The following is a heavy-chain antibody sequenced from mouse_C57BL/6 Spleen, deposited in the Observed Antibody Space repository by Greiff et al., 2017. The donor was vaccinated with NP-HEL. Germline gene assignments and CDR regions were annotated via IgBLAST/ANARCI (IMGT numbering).Heavy chain of an antibody. CDR1: GYSITSGYY. J-gene: IGHJ4*01. D-gene: IGHD2-4*01. CDR3: ARGDDYVLYAMDY. Sequence: ESGPGLVKPSQSLSLTCSVTGYSITSGYYWNWIRQFPGNKLEWMGYISYDGSNNYNPSLKNRISITRDTSKNQFFLKLNSVTTEDTATYYCARGDDYVLYAMDYWGQGTSVTVSS. V-gene: IGHV3-6*01. CDR2: ISYDGSN.